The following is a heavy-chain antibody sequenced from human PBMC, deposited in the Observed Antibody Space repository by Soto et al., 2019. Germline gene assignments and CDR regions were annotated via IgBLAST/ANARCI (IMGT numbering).Heavy chain of an antibody. D-gene: IGHD3-9*01. V-gene: IGHV4-59*01. Sequence: SSETLSLTCTVSGGSISGYYWTWIRQPPGRGLAYIGDIFYTGSTNYNPSLESRVSISVEAAKNQFSLKLTSVTAADTAVYYCARVTTGYLDYWGQGTLVTVSS. CDR2: IFYTGST. J-gene: IGHJ4*02. CDR3: ARVTTGYLDY. CDR1: GGSISGYY.